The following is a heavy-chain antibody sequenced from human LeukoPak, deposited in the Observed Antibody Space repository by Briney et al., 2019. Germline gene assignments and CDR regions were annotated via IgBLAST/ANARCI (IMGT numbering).Heavy chain of an antibody. CDR2: IIPIFGTA. Sequence: SVKVTCKASGGTFSSYAISWVRQAPGQGLEWMGGIIPIFGTANYAQKFQGRVTITTDESKSTAYMELSSLRSEDTAVYYCASLMSSGWYRPGMYFDYWGQGTLVTVSS. V-gene: IGHV1-69*05. CDR1: GGTFSSYA. CDR3: ASLMSSGWYRPGMYFDY. D-gene: IGHD6-19*01. J-gene: IGHJ4*02.